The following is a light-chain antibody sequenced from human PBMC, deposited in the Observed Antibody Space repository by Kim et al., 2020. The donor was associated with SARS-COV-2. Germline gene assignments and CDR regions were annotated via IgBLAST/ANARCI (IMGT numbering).Light chain of an antibody. CDR2: AVS. CDR1: SSDVGGDNY. V-gene: IGLV2-11*01. Sequence: QSVTIPCTGTSSDVGGDNYVSWYQHHPGKAPKLMLYAVSKRPSGVPDRFAGSKSGNTASLTISGLQAEDEADYYCCSYAGSSPSKVFGTGTKVTVL. CDR3: CSYAGSSPSKV. J-gene: IGLJ1*01.